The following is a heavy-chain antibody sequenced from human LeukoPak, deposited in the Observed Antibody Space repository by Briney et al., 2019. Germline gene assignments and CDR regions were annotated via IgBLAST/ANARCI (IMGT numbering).Heavy chain of an antibody. CDR2: VFSIGST. Sequence: PSETLSLTCTVSGGSISSYHWTWIRQPPGKGLEWIGYVFSIGSTNYSPSLKSRVAISVETSKNQFSLKLNSVTTADTAVYYCARGYCSGGSCHSGRYYFDFWGRGTLVTV. D-gene: IGHD2-15*01. J-gene: IGHJ2*01. CDR1: GGSISSYH. CDR3: ARGYCSGGSCHSGRYYFDF. V-gene: IGHV4-59*01.